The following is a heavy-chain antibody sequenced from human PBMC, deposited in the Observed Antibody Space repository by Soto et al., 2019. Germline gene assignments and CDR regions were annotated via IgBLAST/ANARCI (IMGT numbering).Heavy chain of an antibody. Sequence: QVQLVQSGAEVKKPGASVKVSCKASGYTFTIYGISWVRQAPGQGLEWMGWISGYNGTTDYAQNLQDRVTLTTDACTSSVYMELRSLRADDTAVYYCARVDYYDSSGYYGYWGQGTLITVSS. D-gene: IGHD3-22*01. V-gene: IGHV1-18*04. CDR2: ISGYNGTT. CDR1: GYTFTIYG. CDR3: ARVDYYDSSGYYGY. J-gene: IGHJ4*02.